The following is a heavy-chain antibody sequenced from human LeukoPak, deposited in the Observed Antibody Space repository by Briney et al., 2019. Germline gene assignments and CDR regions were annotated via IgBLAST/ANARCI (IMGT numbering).Heavy chain of an antibody. CDR2: ITGGHYAT. CDR1: GFSFSSFA. D-gene: IGHD4-17*01. V-gene: IGHV3-23*01. Sequence: GGSLRLSCAASGFSFSSFAMTWVRQAPGKGLEWVSSITGGHYATYNTDSVKGRFTISRDNAKNTLYLQMNSLRADDTAIYYCTKDPNGDYIGASDPWGQGTLVTVSS. CDR3: TKDPNGDYIGASDP. J-gene: IGHJ5*02.